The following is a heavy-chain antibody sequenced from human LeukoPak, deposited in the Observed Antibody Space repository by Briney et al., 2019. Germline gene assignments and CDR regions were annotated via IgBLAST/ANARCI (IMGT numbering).Heavy chain of an antibody. Sequence: SETLSPTCAVSGGSITTTNWWRWVRQPPGKGLEWIGEVHLSGATNYNPSLESRVSMSIDKSKNHLSLEVTSVTAADTAIYYCTRESGAFSPFGFWGLGTLVTVSS. D-gene: IGHD1-26*01. V-gene: IGHV4-4*02. CDR3: TRESGAFSPFGF. CDR1: GGSITTTNW. CDR2: VHLSGAT. J-gene: IGHJ4*02.